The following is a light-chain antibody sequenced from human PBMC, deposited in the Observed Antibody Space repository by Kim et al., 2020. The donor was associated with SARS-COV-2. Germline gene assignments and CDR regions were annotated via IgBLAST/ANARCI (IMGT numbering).Light chain of an antibody. CDR1: QGIRNE. V-gene: IGKV1-6*01. J-gene: IGKJ4*01. CDR2: AAS. Sequence: AIQMTQSPSSLSASVGDRITITCRASQGIRNELGWYQQRPGKAPKLLIYAASSLESGVSSRFRGSGSGTYFTLTISSLQPEDSATYYCLQDDSYPRTFGGGTKLEIK. CDR3: LQDDSYPRT.